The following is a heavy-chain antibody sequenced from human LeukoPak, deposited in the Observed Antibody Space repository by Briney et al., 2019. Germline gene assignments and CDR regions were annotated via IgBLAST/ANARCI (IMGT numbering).Heavy chain of an antibody. CDR3: ARDLDDILTGYQDAFDI. J-gene: IGHJ3*02. Sequence: ASVKVSCKASGYTFTSYGISWVRQAPGQGLEWMGWISAYNGNTNYAQKLQGRVTMTTDTSTSTAYMELRSLRSDDTAVYHCARDLDDILTGYQDAFDIWGQGTMVTVSS. CDR1: GYTFTSYG. V-gene: IGHV1-18*04. D-gene: IGHD3-9*01. CDR2: ISAYNGNT.